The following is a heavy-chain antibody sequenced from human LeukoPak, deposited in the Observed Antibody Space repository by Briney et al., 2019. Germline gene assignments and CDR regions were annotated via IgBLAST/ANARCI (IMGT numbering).Heavy chain of an antibody. CDR2: INSDSGFT. Sequence: ASVTVSFTASAYTFTVYYMNWVRQAPGQGLGWMGWINSDSGFTKYAQKFQGRVTMTRDTSITTVYMDPTRLTSDDTAVYYCARNFDMKGFDPWGQGTLVTVSS. J-gene: IGHJ5*02. V-gene: IGHV1-2*02. CDR3: ARNFDMKGFDP. D-gene: IGHD3-9*01. CDR1: AYTFTVYY.